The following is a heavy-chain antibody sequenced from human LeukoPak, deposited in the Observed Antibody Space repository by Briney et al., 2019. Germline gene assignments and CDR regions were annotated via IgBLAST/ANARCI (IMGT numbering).Heavy chain of an antibody. J-gene: IGHJ6*02. Sequence: PGRSLRLSCAASGFTFSSYGMHWVRQAPGKGLEWVAVIWYDGSNKYYADSVKGRFTISRDNSKNTLYLQMNSLRAEDTAVYYCAKDIGVWYSSGWRYYYYGMDVWGQGTTVTVTS. D-gene: IGHD6-19*01. CDR1: GFTFSSYG. CDR2: IWYDGSNK. V-gene: IGHV3-33*06. CDR3: AKDIGVWYSSGWRYYYYGMDV.